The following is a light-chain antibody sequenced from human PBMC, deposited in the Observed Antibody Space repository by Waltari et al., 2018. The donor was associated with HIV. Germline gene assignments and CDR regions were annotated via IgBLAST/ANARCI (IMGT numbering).Light chain of an antibody. CDR3: QQYKISSPWT. CDR1: QNIDTW. J-gene: IGKJ1*01. V-gene: IGKV1-5*03. Sequence: DIQMTQSPSTLSASVGDRVTITCRASQNIDTWLAWYQQKSGTAPKLLLYKASSLESRVPARFSGSGSGTEFTLTSSSLQPDDCATYYCQQYKISSPWTFGQGTKVDI. CDR2: KAS.